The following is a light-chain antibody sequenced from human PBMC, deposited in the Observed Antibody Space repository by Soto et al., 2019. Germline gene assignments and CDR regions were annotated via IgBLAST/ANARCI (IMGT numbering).Light chain of an antibody. CDR2: EVT. CDR3: ASYTGRGTLI. J-gene: IGLJ2*01. V-gene: IGLV2-14*01. Sequence: QSALTQPASVSGSPGLSITISCTGTSNDVGGYDYVSWYRQHPDRAPKLLIFEVTNRPSGISYRFSGSRSGNTASLTLSGLQADDEADYYCASYTGRGTLIFGGGTKVTVL. CDR1: SNDVGGYDY.